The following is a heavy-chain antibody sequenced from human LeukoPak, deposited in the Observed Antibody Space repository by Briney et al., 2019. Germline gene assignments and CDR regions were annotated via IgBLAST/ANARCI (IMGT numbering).Heavy chain of an antibody. D-gene: IGHD2-15*01. Sequence: GESLRLSCAASGFTFSNAWMSWVRQAPGKGLEWVGRIKSKTDGGTTDYAAPVKGRFTISRDDSKNTLYLQMNSLKTEDTAVYYCTTAPYCSGGSCSILFFWGQGTLVTVSS. CDR1: GFTFSNAW. CDR3: TTAPYCSGGSCSILFF. V-gene: IGHV3-15*01. CDR2: IKSKTDGGTT. J-gene: IGHJ4*02.